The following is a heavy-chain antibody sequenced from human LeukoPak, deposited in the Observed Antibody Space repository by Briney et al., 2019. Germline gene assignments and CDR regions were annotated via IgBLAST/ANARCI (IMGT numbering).Heavy chain of an antibody. CDR2: IGSSGSYI. CDR1: GFTFSSYH. J-gene: IGHJ6*04. Sequence: GGSLRLSCEVSGFTFSSYHMNWVRQAPGKGLEWVSSIGSSGSYIYYADSLTGRFTISRDNAKNSLYLQMNSLRAEDTAVYYCAELGITMIGGVWGKGTTVTVSS. D-gene: IGHD3-10*02. CDR3: AELGITMIGGV. V-gene: IGHV3-21*01.